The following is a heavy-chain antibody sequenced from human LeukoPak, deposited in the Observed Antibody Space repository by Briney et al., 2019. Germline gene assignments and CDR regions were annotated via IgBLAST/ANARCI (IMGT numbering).Heavy chain of an antibody. V-gene: IGHV3-48*03. Sequence: GGSLRLSCVASEFIFGSHGMNWVRQAPGKGLEWISYTSSSGSITYYADSVKGRFTVSRDNARNSLFLQMGSLRAEDTAVYYCAEVGSSWPKSKDYFDYWGQGTLVTVSS. CDR1: EFIFGSHG. CDR3: AEVGSSWPKSKDYFDY. D-gene: IGHD6-13*01. J-gene: IGHJ4*02. CDR2: TSSSGSIT.